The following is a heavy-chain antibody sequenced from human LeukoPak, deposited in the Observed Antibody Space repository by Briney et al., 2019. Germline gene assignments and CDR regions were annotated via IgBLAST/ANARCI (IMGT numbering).Heavy chain of an antibody. CDR3: ARVRGYSYGYYYYYMDV. CDR2: IYSGGST. J-gene: IGHJ6*03. Sequence: PGGSLRLSCAASGFTVGSNYMSWVRQAPGKGLEWVSVIYSGGSTYYADSVKGRFTISRDNSKNTLYLQMNSLRAEDTAVYYCARVRGYSYGYYYYYMDVWGKGTTVTISS. V-gene: IGHV3-66*01. CDR1: GFTVGSNY. D-gene: IGHD5-18*01.